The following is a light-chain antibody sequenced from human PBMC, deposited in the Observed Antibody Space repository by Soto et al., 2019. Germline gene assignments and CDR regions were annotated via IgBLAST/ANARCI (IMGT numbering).Light chain of an antibody. CDR1: QSVYNNY. V-gene: IGKV3-20*01. CDR2: GVS. J-gene: IGKJ1*01. CDR3: QQYGSSPRT. Sequence: DIVLTHSPGTLSLSPGERATLSCRASQSVYNNYLAWYQQKPGQAPRLLIYGVSSRATGIPDRFSGSGSGTDFTLTISSLEPEDFAVFYCQQYGSSPRTFGQGTKVDIK.